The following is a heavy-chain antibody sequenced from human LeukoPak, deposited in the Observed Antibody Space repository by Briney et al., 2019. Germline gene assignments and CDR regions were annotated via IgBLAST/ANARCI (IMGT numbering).Heavy chain of an antibody. CDR1: GYTFTSYG. V-gene: IGHV1-18*01. D-gene: IGHD6-19*01. CDR2: ISAYNGNT. Sequence: GASVKVSCKASGYTFTSYGISWVRQAPGQGLEWMGWISAYNGNTNYAQKLQGRVTMTTDTSTSTAYMELRSLRSDDTAVYYCARDQVAVAGYYYYYGMDVWGQGTTVTVSS. J-gene: IGHJ6*02. CDR3: ARDQVAVAGYYYYYGMDV.